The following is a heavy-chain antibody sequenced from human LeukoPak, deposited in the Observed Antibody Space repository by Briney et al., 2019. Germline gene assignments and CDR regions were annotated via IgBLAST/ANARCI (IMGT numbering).Heavy chain of an antibody. CDR2: LNPNSGGT. CDR1: GYTFTGSY. D-gene: IGHD6-19*01. CDR3: ARWSYSSDWYFGTFDI. Sequence: ASVKVSCKASGYTFTGSYMHWVRQAPGQGLEWMGWLNPNSGGTNYEQKFQGRVTLTRDTSINTAYMELSWLRSDDTAVYYCARWSYSSDWYFGTFDIWGQGATVTISS. J-gene: IGHJ3*02. V-gene: IGHV1-2*02.